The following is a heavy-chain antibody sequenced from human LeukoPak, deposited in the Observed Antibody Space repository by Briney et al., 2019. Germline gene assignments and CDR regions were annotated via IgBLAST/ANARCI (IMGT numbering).Heavy chain of an antibody. CDR3: ARQTGSGLFILP. J-gene: IGHJ4*02. CDR1: GVSISSSNSY. CDR2: IYYSGNT. V-gene: IGHV4-39*01. Sequence: SETLSLTCTVSGVSISSSNSYWGWIRQPPGKGLEWIGSIYYSGNTYYNASLKSQVSNSIDTSKNQFSLRLTSVTAADTAVYYCARQTGSGLFILPGGQGTLVTVSS. D-gene: IGHD3/OR15-3a*01.